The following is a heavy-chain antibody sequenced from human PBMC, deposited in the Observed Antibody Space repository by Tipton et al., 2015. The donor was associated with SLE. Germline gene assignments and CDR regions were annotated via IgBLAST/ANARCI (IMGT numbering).Heavy chain of an antibody. Sequence: TLSLTCTVSCASISSHYWNWIRQTPGKGLEWIGYIYYSRHTNYNPSLESRVTILIDTSKNQLSLKLTSVTAADTAVYYCARGSVVADDYWGQGTLVTVSS. CDR2: IYYSRHT. J-gene: IGHJ4*02. CDR1: CASISSHY. CDR3: ARGSVVADDY. V-gene: IGHV4-59*11. D-gene: IGHD2-15*01.